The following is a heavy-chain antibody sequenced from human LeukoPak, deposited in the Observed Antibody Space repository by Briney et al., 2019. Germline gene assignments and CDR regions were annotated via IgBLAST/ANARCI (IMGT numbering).Heavy chain of an antibody. Sequence: GAPVKVSCKASGYTFTGYYMHWVRQAPGQGLEWMGWINPNSGGTNYAQKFQGRVTMTRDTSISTAYMDLSRLRSDDTAVYYCARGSIVGATFDYFDYWGQGTLVTVSS. CDR1: GYTFTGYY. CDR3: ARGSIVGATFDYFDY. V-gene: IGHV1-2*02. D-gene: IGHD1-26*01. J-gene: IGHJ4*02. CDR2: INPNSGGT.